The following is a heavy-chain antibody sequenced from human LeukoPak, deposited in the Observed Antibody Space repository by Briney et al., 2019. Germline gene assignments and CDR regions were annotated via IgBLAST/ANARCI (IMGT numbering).Heavy chain of an antibody. CDR2: INHSGST. CDR3: ALRIAAAGTLFDY. V-gene: IGHV4-34*01. Sequence: SETLSLTCAVYGGSFSGYYWSWIRQPPGKGLEWIGEINHSGSTNYNPSLKSRVTISVDTSKNQFSLKLSSGTAADTAVYYCALRIAAAGTLFDYWGQGTLVTVSS. D-gene: IGHD6-13*01. J-gene: IGHJ4*02. CDR1: GGSFSGYY.